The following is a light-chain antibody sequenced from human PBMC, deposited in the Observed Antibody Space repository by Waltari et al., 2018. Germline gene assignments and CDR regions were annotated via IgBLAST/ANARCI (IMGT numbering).Light chain of an antibody. CDR3: QQGSIFPRT. V-gene: IGKV1-12*01. CDR2: AAS. CDR1: QGISTW. J-gene: IGKJ1*01. Sequence: DIQMTQSPSSVSASVGDRVTITCRASQGISTWLAWYQQKPGKAPQLLIYAASTLQSWVPSRFSGSGSGTDFTLTISNLQPEDFATYYCQQGSIFPRTFGQGTKVEIQ.